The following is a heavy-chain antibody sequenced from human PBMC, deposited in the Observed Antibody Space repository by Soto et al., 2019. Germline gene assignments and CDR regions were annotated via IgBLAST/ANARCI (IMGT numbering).Heavy chain of an antibody. CDR3: ARDGTLYDSSGYYYLY. J-gene: IGHJ4*02. Sequence: SVKVSCKASAGTFSRYAINWVRQAPGQGLEWMGGIIPMFGTANYAQKFQGRVTITADESTNTGYMELRSLISEDTAVYYCARDGTLYDSSGYYYLYWGQGTLVTVS. D-gene: IGHD3-22*01. CDR1: AGTFSRYA. V-gene: IGHV1-69*13. CDR2: IIPMFGTA.